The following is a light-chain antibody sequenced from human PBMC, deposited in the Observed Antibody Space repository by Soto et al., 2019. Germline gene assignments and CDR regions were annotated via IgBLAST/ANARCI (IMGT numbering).Light chain of an antibody. J-gene: IGKJ4*01. CDR2: AAS. V-gene: IGKV1-27*01. Sequence: IQMTQSPSALSASVGDRVTITCRASQDIRHFLAWYQHKPGRVPKLLIYAASTLQSGVPSRFGGSGSGTDFILTISSLLPEDAATYSCQKYNTATRTFGGGTTVEI. CDR3: QKYNTATRT. CDR1: QDIRHF.